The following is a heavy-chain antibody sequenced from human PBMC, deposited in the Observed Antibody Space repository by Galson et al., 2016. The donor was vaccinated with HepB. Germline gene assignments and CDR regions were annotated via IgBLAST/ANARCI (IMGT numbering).Heavy chain of an antibody. CDR1: GFSFSNYD. CDR3: ARDKDGGYDD. D-gene: IGHD4-23*01. CDR2: ISSAGEP. J-gene: IGHJ4*02. V-gene: IGHV3-13*05. Sequence: SLRLSCAASGFSFSNYDIHWVRQVTGTGLEWVSAISSAGEPHYAASVRGRITISREKAKNSVYLQMNSLRAEDTAVYFCARDKDGGYDDWGQGTLVTVSS.